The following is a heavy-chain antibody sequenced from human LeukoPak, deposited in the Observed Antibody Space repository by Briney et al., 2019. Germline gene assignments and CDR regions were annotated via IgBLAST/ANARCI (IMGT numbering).Heavy chain of an antibody. CDR2: ISGSGDNT. D-gene: IGHD3-22*01. J-gene: IGHJ4*02. CDR1: GFTFSSYA. V-gene: IGHV3-23*01. CDR3: AKGSYYDSSGSFYFDY. Sequence: GGSLRLSCAASGFTFSSYAMSWVRQAPGKGLEWVSGISGSGDNTYYADSVKGRFTISRDNSKNTLYVQVNSLGTEDTVAYYCAKGSYYDSSGSFYFDYWGQGIPVTVSS.